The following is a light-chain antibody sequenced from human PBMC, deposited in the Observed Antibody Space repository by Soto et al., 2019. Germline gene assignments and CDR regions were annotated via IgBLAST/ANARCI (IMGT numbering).Light chain of an antibody. J-gene: IGKJ5*01. V-gene: IGKV1-5*03. CDR1: QSISSW. CDR2: KAS. Sequence: DIKMTQSPSTLSASVGDRVTITCRASQSISSWLAWYQQKPGKAPNLLIYKASSLESGVPSRFSGSGSGTEFTLTIISLQPDDFATYYCQQYNSYPTFGQGTRLEIK. CDR3: QQYNSYPT.